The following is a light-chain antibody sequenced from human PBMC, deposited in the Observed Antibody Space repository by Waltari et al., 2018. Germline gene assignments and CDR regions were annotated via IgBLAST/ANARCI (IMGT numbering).Light chain of an antibody. J-gene: IGKJ2*03. Sequence: QSPATLSVSPGEVVTLSCRASQRIANNLAWYQYRPGQAPRLLIYDASTRASGIPSRFSGSWSGTEFTLTISGLQSDDCALYYCQQYNDWYSFGQGTKLEI. V-gene: IGKV3-15*01. CDR2: DAS. CDR3: QQYNDWYS. CDR1: QRIANN.